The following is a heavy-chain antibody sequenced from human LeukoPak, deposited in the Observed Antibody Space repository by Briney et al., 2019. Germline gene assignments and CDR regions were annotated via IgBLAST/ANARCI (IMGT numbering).Heavy chain of an antibody. J-gene: IGHJ6*03. CDR2: VNESGST. D-gene: IGHD5-24*01. CDR1: GGSFSGHY. V-gene: IGHV4-34*01. CDR3: AREIRYGNYYMDV. Sequence: SETLSLTCAVYGGSFSGHYWSWIRQPPGKGLEWIGEVNESGSTNYNPSLKSRVTISEDTSKKQFSLKLTSVTAADTAVYYCAREIRYGNYYMDVWGKGTPVTVPS.